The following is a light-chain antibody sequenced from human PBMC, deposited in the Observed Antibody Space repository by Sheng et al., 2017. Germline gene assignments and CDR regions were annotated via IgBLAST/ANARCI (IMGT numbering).Light chain of an antibody. CDR1: SSNVGRDN. CDR3: AAWDNRLGAYL. J-gene: IGLJ1*01. Sequence: QSVLAQPPSVSGSPGQRVTLSCSGSSSNVGRDNVYWYQQFPGMAPKLLISHDHQRPSGVPARFSASKSGTSASLAISGLRSEDEADYYCAAWDNRLGAYLFGTGTKVTVL. V-gene: IGLV1-47*02. CDR2: HDH.